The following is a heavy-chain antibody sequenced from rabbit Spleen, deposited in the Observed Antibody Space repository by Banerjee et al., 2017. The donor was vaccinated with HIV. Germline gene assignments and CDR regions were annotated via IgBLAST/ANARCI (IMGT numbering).Heavy chain of an antibody. D-gene: IGHD1-1*01. CDR1: AFSFSDRDV. Sequence: QEQLVESGGGLVKPEGSLTLTCKASAFSFSDRDVMCWVRQAPGKGLEWIACINAATAKPVYATWAKGRFTISRTSSTTVTLQMTSLTAADTATYFCARDLVTVIGWNFYLWGQGTLVTVS. V-gene: IGHV1S45*01. J-gene: IGHJ4*01. CDR2: INAATAKP. CDR3: ARDLVTVIGWNFYL.